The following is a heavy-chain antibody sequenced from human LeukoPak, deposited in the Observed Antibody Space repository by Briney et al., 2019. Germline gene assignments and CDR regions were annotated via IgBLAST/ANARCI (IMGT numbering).Heavy chain of an antibody. CDR2: ISGSGGST. J-gene: IGHJ4*02. CDR3: AKDLTRQGSTVPYFDY. Sequence: GGSLRLSCAASGFTFSSYAMSWVRQAPGKGLEWVSAISGSGGSTHYADSVKGRFTISRDNSKNTLYLQMNSLRAEDTAVYYCAKDLTRQGSTVPYFDYWGQGALVTVSS. V-gene: IGHV3-23*01. D-gene: IGHD4-11*01. CDR1: GFTFSSYA.